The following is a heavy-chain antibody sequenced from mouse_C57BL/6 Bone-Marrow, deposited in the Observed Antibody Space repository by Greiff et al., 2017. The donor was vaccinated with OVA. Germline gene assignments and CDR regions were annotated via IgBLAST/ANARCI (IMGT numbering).Heavy chain of an antibody. Sequence: EVQLQQSGPELVKPGASVKISCKASGYTFTDYYMNWVKQSHGKSLEWIGDINTKKGGTSSNKKLKDKATLTADKSSRTAYLELRSLTSEDSAVYYCARTYYGSSYGYFDVWGTGTTVTVSS. CDR3: ARTYYGSSYGYFDV. V-gene: IGHV1-26*01. D-gene: IGHD1-1*01. J-gene: IGHJ1*03. CDR1: GYTFTDYY. CDR2: INTKKGGT.